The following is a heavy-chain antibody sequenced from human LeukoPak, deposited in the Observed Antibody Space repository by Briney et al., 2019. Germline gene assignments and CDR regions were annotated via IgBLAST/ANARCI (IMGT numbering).Heavy chain of an antibody. CDR3: ARLSIAVAGT. Sequence: ASVKVSCKASGYTFTDYYMHWVRQAPGQGIEWMGWSNPNSGGTNYAQKFQGRVTLTRDTSITTAYMELSRLRSDDTAVYYCARLSIAVAGTWGQGTLVTVSS. CDR1: GYTFTDYY. J-gene: IGHJ4*02. CDR2: SNPNSGGT. V-gene: IGHV1-2*02. D-gene: IGHD6-19*01.